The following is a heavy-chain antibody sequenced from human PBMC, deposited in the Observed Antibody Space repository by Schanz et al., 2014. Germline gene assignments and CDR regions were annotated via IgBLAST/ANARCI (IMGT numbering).Heavy chain of an antibody. CDR1: GYDFHIYA. Sequence: QILLVQPGPEVKKPGASVTVSCKASGYDFHIYAYSWVRQAPGQGPEWMGRIIPILGIANYAQKFQGRVTITADRSTSTAYMELSSLRSEDTAVYYCARGYGDSPTDFWGEGTLVTVSS. J-gene: IGHJ4*02. CDR2: IIPILGIA. D-gene: IGHD4-17*01. CDR3: ARGYGDSPTDF. V-gene: IGHV1-69*04.